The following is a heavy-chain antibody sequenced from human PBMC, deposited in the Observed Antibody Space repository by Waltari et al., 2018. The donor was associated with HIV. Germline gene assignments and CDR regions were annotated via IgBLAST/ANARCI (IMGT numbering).Heavy chain of an antibody. CDR3: AREGGVVVTANAFDY. D-gene: IGHD2-21*02. J-gene: IGHJ4*02. CDR2: IIPIFGTA. CDR1: GGTFCRYA. V-gene: IGHV1-69*01. Sequence: QVQLVQSGAEVKKPGSSVKVSCKASGGTFCRYAISWVRQAPGRGHAWMGGIIPIFGTANYAQKFQGRVTITADESTSTAYMELSSLRSEDTAVYYCAREGGVVVTANAFDYWGQGTLVTVSS.